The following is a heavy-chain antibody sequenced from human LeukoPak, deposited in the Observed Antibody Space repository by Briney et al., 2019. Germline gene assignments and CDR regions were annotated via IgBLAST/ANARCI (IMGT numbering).Heavy chain of an antibody. CDR3: ARLEGATTPYYYYGMDV. Sequence: PGGSLRLSCAASGFTFSSYSMNWVRQASGKGLEWVSSISSSSSYIYYADSVKGRFTISRDNAKSSLYLQMNSLRAEDTAVYYCARLEGATTPYYYYGMDVWGQGTTVTVSS. CDR1: GFTFSSYS. J-gene: IGHJ6*02. V-gene: IGHV3-21*01. CDR2: ISSSSSYI. D-gene: IGHD1-26*01.